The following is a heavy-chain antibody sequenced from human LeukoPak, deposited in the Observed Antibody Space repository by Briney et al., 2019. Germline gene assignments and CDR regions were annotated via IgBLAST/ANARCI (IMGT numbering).Heavy chain of an antibody. J-gene: IGHJ4*02. CDR3: AREHEDGWNDHLINY. CDR2: IVVGSGNT. CDR1: GFTFTSSA. V-gene: IGHV1-58*02. Sequence: SVKVSCKASGFTFTSSAMQWVRQARGQRLEWIGWIVVGSGNTNYAQKFQERVTITRDMSTSTVYMELSSLRSEDTAVYYCAREHEDGWNDHLINYWGQGTLVTVSS. D-gene: IGHD1-1*01.